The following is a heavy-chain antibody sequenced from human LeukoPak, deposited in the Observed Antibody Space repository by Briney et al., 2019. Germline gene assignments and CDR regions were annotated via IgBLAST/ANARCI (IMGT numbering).Heavy chain of an antibody. D-gene: IGHD5-18*01. Sequence: SVRVSCKASGGTFSSYAISWVRQAPGQGLEWMGGIIPIFGTANYAQKFQGRVTITADKSTSTAYMELSSLRSEDTAVYYCARGDTAMAFYYFDYWGQGTLVTVSS. CDR1: GGTFSSYA. CDR2: IIPIFGTA. J-gene: IGHJ4*02. CDR3: ARGDTAMAFYYFDY. V-gene: IGHV1-69*06.